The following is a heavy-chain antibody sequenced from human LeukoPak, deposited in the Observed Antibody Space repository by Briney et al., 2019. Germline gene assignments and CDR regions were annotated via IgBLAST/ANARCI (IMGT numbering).Heavy chain of an antibody. CDR1: GFTFSSYA. CDR3: AKDQGPAVQPGFDY. V-gene: IGHV3-23*01. Sequence: GGSLRLSCVASGFTFSSYAISWVRQAPGKGLEWVSVISGSGGSTYYADSVKGRFTISRDNSKNTLYLQMNSLRAEDTAVYYCAKDQGPAVQPGFDYWGQGTLVTVSS. J-gene: IGHJ4*02. CDR2: ISGSGGST. D-gene: IGHD1-14*01.